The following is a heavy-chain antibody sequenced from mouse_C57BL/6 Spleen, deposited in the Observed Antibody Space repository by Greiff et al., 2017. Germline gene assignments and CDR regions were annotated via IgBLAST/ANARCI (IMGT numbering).Heavy chain of an antibody. CDR3: ARGYDGYSAGFAY. CDR1: GYTFTSYW. Sequence: QVQLQQSGAELAKPGASVKLSCKASGYTFTSYWMHWVKQRPGQGLEWIGYINPSSGYTKYNQKFKDKATLTADKSSSTAYMQLSSLTCEDSAVYYCARGYDGYSAGFAYWGQGTLVTVSA. D-gene: IGHD2-3*01. CDR2: INPSSGYT. V-gene: IGHV1-7*01. J-gene: IGHJ3*01.